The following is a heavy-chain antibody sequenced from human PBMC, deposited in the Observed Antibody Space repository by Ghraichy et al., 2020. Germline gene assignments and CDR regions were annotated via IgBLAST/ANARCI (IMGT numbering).Heavy chain of an antibody. CDR2: ISSSSSYI. CDR1: GFTFSSYS. D-gene: IGHD2-2*01. J-gene: IGHJ4*02. V-gene: IGHV3-21*01. CDR3: ARDAHATAYLSDY. Sequence: GGSLRLSCAASGFTFSSYSMNWVRQAPGKGLEWVSSISSSSSYIYYADSVKGRFTISRDNAKNSLYLQMNSLRAEDTAVYYCARDAHATAYLSDYWGQGTLVTVSS.